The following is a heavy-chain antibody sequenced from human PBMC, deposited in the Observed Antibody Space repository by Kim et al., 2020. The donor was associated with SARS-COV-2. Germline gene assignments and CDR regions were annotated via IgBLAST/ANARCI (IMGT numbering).Heavy chain of an antibody. CDR1: GYTFTSYY. Sequence: ASVKVSCKASGYTFTSYYINWVRQATGQGLEWMGWMNPNSGNTGYAQKYQGRVTMTRNTSISTAYMELSSLRSEDTAVYYCARGVVPAAMIYYYYMDVWGKGTTVTVSS. J-gene: IGHJ6*03. D-gene: IGHD2-2*01. CDR2: MNPNSGNT. CDR3: ARGVVPAAMIYYYYMDV. V-gene: IGHV1-8*01.